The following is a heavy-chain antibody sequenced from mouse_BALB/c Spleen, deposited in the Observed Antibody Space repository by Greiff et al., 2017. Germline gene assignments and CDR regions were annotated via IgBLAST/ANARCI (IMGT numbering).Heavy chain of an antibody. D-gene: IGHD3-2*01. CDR1: GFSLTSYD. V-gene: IGHV2-9-2*01. Sequence: QVQLQQSGPGLVAPSQSLSITCTVSGFSLTSYDISWIRQPPGKGLEWLGVIWTGGGTNYNSAFMSRLSISKDNSKSQVFLKMNSLQTDDTAIYYCVRARGTARATSFAYWGQGTLVTVSA. CDR2: IWTGGGT. CDR3: VRARGTARATSFAY. J-gene: IGHJ3*01.